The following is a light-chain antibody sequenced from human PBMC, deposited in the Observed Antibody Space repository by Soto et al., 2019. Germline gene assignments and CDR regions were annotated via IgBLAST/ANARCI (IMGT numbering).Light chain of an antibody. CDR1: QSVSSSY. Sequence: EIVVTQSPATLSVSPGERATLSCRASQSVSSSYLAWYQQKPGQAPRLLIYGASSRATGIPDMFSGSGSGTDFSLTISSLEPGDLAVYYCQQYGSSPRTFGQGTKVDIK. J-gene: IGKJ1*01. V-gene: IGKV3-20*01. CDR2: GAS. CDR3: QQYGSSPRT.